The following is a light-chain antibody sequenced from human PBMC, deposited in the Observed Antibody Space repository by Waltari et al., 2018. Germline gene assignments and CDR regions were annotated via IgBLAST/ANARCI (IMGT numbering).Light chain of an antibody. CDR2: GTS. V-gene: IGKV3-20*01. CDR1: QSVGSKY. Sequence: LVLTQSPGTVSLSPGERGPLHCRASQSVGSKYLAWYQHKPGQAPRHLIHGTSVRTTGIPDMFSGGGAEADFTFTISRLEPEDLSVYYCQHYGASPFSFGPGTTVDIQ. J-gene: IGKJ3*01. CDR3: QHYGASPFS.